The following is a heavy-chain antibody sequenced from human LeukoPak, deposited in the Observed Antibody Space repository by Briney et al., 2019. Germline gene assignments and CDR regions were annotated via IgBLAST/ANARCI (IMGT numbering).Heavy chain of an antibody. CDR3: AKNYYDSSGYYNWFDS. D-gene: IGHD3-22*01. V-gene: IGHV3-23*01. CDR2: NSGSGSST. J-gene: IGHJ5*01. Sequence: PGGSLRLSCAASGFIFSSYAMNWVRQAPGKGLEWVSGNSGSGSSTYYLDSVKGRFTISRDNSKNTLYLQMNSLRAEDTAVYYCAKNYYDSSGYYNWFDSWGQGTLVTVSS. CDR1: GFIFSSYA.